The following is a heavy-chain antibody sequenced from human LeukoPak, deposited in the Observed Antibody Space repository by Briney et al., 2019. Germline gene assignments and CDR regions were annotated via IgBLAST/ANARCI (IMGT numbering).Heavy chain of an antibody. CDR2: INHSGST. Sequence: SETLSLTCAVYGGSFSGYYWSWIRQPPGKGLEWIGEINHSGSTNYNPSLKSRVTISVDTSENQFSLKLSSVTVADTAVYYCARVIDYYDSSGYYAAGAFDIWGQGTMVTVSS. CDR3: ARVIDYYDSSGYYAAGAFDI. CDR1: GGSFSGYY. J-gene: IGHJ3*02. D-gene: IGHD3-22*01. V-gene: IGHV4-34*01.